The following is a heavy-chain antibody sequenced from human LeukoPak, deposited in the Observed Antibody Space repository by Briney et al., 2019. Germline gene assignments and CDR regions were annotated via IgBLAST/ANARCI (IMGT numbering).Heavy chain of an antibody. CDR2: IWYDGSNK. D-gene: IGHD6-13*01. CDR3: ARDPTAAAGYDY. Sequence: GRSLRLSCAASGFTFSSYGMHWVRQAPGKGLEWVAAIWYDGSNKYYADSVKGRFTISRDNSKNTLYLQMNSLRAEDTAVYYCARDPTAAAGYDYWGQGTLVTVSS. CDR1: GFTFSSYG. J-gene: IGHJ4*02. V-gene: IGHV3-33*01.